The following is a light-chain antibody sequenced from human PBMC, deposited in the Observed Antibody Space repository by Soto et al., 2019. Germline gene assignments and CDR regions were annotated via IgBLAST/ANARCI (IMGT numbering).Light chain of an antibody. CDR3: QQYDNFPLT. J-gene: IGKJ4*01. V-gene: IGKV1-33*01. CDR2: DAS. Sequence: DIQMTQSPSTLSASVGDIVTITCRASQDISAWLAWYQQKPGKPPKLVIYDASDLETGVPSRFSGSGSGTDFTLTISSLQAEDFATYYCQQYDNFPLTFGGGTQVDIK. CDR1: QDISAW.